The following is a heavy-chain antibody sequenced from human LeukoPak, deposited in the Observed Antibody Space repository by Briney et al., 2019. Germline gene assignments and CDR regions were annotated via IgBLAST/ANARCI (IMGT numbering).Heavy chain of an antibody. CDR1: GYTFTSYG. J-gene: IGHJ3*02. V-gene: IGHV1-2*02. D-gene: IGHD1-26*01. Sequence: ASVKVSCKASGYTFTSYGISWVRQAPGQGLECMGGINPKSGGTNYAQRFQGRVTMTRDTSINTAYMELSRLRSDDTAVYYCARGPSVGATTMPFDIWGQGTMVTVSS. CDR2: INPKSGGT. CDR3: ARGPSVGATTMPFDI.